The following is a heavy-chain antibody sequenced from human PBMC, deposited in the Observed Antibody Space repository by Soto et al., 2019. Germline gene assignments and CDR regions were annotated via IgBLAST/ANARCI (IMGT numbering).Heavy chain of an antibody. D-gene: IGHD1-26*01. CDR2: ISYDGSNK. J-gene: IGHJ6*02. V-gene: IGHV3-30-3*01. CDR1: GFTFSSYA. CDR3: ARKRVIVGDPPYYYYGMDV. Sequence: PGGSLRLSCAASGFTFSSYAMHWVRQAPGKGLEWVAVISYDGSNKYYADSVKGRFTISRDNSKNTLYLQMNSLRAEDTAVYYCARKRVIVGDPPYYYYGMDVWGQGTTVTVYS.